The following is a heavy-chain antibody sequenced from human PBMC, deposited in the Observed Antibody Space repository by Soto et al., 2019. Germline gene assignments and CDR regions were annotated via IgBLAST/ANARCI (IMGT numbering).Heavy chain of an antibody. CDR1: TFSLYS. Sequence: EVQVVESGGGLVKPGGSLTLSCNFTFSLYSMNWVRQAPGKGREWVASISSGAVYIRYADSVQGRFTISRDNAKSSVSLQMSSLRVEDTAVYFCTRDEGGSYDSWFHPWGQGTQVTVSA. J-gene: IGHJ5*02. D-gene: IGHD1-26*01. V-gene: IGHV3-21*01. CDR3: TRDEGGSYDSWFHP. CDR2: ISSGAVYI.